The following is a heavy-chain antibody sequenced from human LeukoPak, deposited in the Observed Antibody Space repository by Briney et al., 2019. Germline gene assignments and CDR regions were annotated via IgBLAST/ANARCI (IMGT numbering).Heavy chain of an antibody. J-gene: IGHJ5*02. V-gene: IGHV3-23*01. CDR2: ISGSGGST. CDR3: AKAVPFPTYVADPTGGWFDP. D-gene: IGHD2/OR15-2a*01. CDR1: GFTFSSYA. Sequence: GASLRLSCAASGFTFSSYAMSWVRQAPGKGLEWISAISGSGGSTYYADSVKGRFTISRDNSKNTLYLQMNSLRAEDTAVYYRAKAVPFPTYVADPTGGWFDPWGQGTLVTVSS.